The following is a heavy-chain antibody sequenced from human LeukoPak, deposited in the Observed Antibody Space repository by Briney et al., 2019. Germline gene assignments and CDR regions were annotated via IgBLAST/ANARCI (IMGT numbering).Heavy chain of an antibody. CDR1: GGSISSYY. CDR2: IYYSGST. V-gene: IGHV4-59*08. CDR3: ARHKLRSFGESPVYFFGY. Sequence: PSETLSLTCTVSGGSISSYYWSWIRHPPGKGLEWIGYIYYSGSTNYNPCLKSRVTMSVDKSKNRFSLKLRSVTTVDTAVYYCARHKLRSFGESPVYFFGYWGQGTLVTVS. J-gene: IGHJ4*02. D-gene: IGHD3-10*01.